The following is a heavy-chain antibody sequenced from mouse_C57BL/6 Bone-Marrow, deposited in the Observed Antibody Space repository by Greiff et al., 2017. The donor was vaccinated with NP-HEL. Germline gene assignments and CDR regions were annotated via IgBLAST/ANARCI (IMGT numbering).Heavy chain of an antibody. D-gene: IGHD1-1*01. CDR2: INPNNGGT. V-gene: IGHV1-18*01. J-gene: IGHJ1*03. Sequence: VQLQQSGPELVKPGASVKIPCKASGYTFTDYNMDWVKQSHGKSLEWIGDINPNNGGTIYNQKFKGKATLTVDKSSSTAYMELRSLTSEDTAVYYCARRDFYYYGSSYGPWYFDVWGTGTTVTVSS. CDR1: GYTFTDYN. CDR3: ARRDFYYYGSSYGPWYFDV.